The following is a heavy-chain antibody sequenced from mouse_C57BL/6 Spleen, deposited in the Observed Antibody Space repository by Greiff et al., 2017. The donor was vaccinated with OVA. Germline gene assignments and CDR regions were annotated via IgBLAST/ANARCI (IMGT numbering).Heavy chain of an antibody. Sequence: QVQLQQPGAELVKPGASVKLSCKASGYTFTSYWMHWEKQRPGQGLEWIGMIHPNSGSTNYNEKFKSKATLTVDKSSSTAYMQLSSLTSEDSAVYYCARGGYGSSYTFAYWGQGTLVTVSA. D-gene: IGHD1-1*01. CDR3: ARGGYGSSYTFAY. J-gene: IGHJ3*01. CDR2: IHPNSGST. CDR1: GYTFTSYW. V-gene: IGHV1-64*01.